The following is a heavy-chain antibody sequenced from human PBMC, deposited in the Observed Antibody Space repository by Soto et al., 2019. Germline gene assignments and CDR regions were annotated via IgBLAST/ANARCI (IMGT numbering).Heavy chain of an antibody. CDR3: AKVGYSSGWYELYYFDY. D-gene: IGHD6-19*01. J-gene: IGHJ4*02. Sequence: GGSLRLSCAASGFTFSSYGMHWVRQAPGKGLEWVAVISYDGSNKYYADSVKGRFTISRDNSKNTLYLQMNSLRAEDTAVYYCAKVGYSSGWYELYYFDYWGQGTLVTVSS. V-gene: IGHV3-30*18. CDR1: GFTFSSYG. CDR2: ISYDGSNK.